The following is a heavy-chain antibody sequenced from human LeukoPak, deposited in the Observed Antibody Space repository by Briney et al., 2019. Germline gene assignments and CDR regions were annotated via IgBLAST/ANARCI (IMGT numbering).Heavy chain of an antibody. J-gene: IGHJ5*02. Sequence: PGGSLRLSCAASGFTFSSYAMSWVRQAPGKGLEWVSAISGSGGSTYYADSVKGRFTISRDNSKNTLYLQMNSLRAEDTAVYYCAKETRYCSSTSCPNWFDPWGQGTLVTVSS. CDR2: ISGSGGST. CDR3: AKETRYCSSTSCPNWFDP. CDR1: GFTFSSYA. D-gene: IGHD2-2*01. V-gene: IGHV3-23*01.